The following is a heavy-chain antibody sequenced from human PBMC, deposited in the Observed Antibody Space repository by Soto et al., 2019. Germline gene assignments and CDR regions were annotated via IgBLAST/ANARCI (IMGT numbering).Heavy chain of an antibody. V-gene: IGHV2-5*02. CDR3: AHIPNYYQYDWFDP. CDR2: IYWDDDK. D-gene: IGHD3-16*01. Sequence: QITLKESGPTLVKPTQTLTLTCTFSGFSLTTRGVGVSWIRQPPGKALECLALIYWDDDKRYSPSLQSRLSIPKDTSKNQVVLTMTNVDPVDTATYYCAHIPNYYQYDWFDPWGQGTLVSVSS. CDR1: GFSLTTRGVG. J-gene: IGHJ5*02.